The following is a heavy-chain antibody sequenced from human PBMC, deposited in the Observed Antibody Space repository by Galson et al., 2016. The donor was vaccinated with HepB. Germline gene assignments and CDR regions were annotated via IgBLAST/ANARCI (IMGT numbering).Heavy chain of an antibody. Sequence: SLRLSCAASGFTFSFYDMHWVRQVTGKGLEWISAIGTAPGDTYYSTSVKGRFTISRENATNSLFLHMSSLRAGDTAVYYCARGKSLWTTPWNYGLDAWGKGTTVTVSS. D-gene: IGHD3-10*01. J-gene: IGHJ6*04. CDR2: IGTAPGDT. V-gene: IGHV3-13*01. CDR3: ARGKSLWTTPWNYGLDA. CDR1: GFTFSFYD.